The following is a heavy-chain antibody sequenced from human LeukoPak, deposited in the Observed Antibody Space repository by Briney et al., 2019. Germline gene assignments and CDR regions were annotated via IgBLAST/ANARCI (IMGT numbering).Heavy chain of an antibody. D-gene: IGHD1-14*01. V-gene: IGHV3-23*01. CDR3: AKDTDRDGYYYYYGMDV. CDR2: ISGSGGST. Sequence: PGGSLRLSCAASGFTFSSYAMSWVRQAPGKGLEWVSAISGSGGSTYYADSVKGRFTISRDNSKNTLYPQMNSLRAEDTAVYYCAKDTDRDGYYYYYGMDVWGQGTTVTVSS. J-gene: IGHJ6*02. CDR1: GFTFSSYA.